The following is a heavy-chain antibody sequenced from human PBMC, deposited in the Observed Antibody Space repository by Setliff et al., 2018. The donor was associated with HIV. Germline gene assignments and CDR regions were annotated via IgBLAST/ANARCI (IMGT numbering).Heavy chain of an antibody. J-gene: IGHJ6*03. CDR2: IYYTGNT. V-gene: IGHV4-31*03. CDR3: ARDKVYYYMDV. Sequence: SETLSLTCTVSGVSINTCLYYWSWIRPHPGQGLEWIAYIYYTGNTYFNPSLKSRITISVDTSNNQFSLRLSSVTAADTAVYYCARDKVYYYMDVWGKGITVTVSS. CDR1: GVSINTCLYY.